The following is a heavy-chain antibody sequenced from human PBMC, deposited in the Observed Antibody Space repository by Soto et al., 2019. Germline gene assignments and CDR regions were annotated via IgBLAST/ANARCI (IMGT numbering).Heavy chain of an antibody. CDR2: MNPNSGNT. J-gene: IGHJ6*02. CDR1: GYTFTSYD. Sequence: ASVKLSFRASGYTFTSYDINWLRHATRQGLEWMGWMNPNSGNTGYAQKFQGRVTMTRNTSISTAYMELSSLRSEDTAVYYCARAGVRGVIRYYYYGMDVWAQGTTVPVSS. D-gene: IGHD3-10*01. CDR3: ARAGVRGVIRYYYYGMDV. V-gene: IGHV1-8*01.